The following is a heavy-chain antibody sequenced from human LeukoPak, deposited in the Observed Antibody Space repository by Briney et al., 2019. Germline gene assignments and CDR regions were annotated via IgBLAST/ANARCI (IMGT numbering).Heavy chain of an antibody. CDR3: ARVMMGATVTTFHYYCMDV. J-gene: IGHJ6*03. Sequence: GGSLRLSCAACGFTFSHYSIDWVRQAPGKGLERVASITSSSSHIYYADSVKGRFTISRDNTKNEVYLQMNSLRGEDTAIYYCARVMMGATVTTFHYYCMDVWGVGTTVTVSS. CDR1: GFTFSHYS. CDR2: ITSSSSHI. V-gene: IGHV3-21*01. D-gene: IGHD4-11*01.